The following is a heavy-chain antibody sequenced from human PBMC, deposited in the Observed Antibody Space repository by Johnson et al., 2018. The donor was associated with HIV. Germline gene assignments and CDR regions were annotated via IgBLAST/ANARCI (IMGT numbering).Heavy chain of an antibody. Sequence: VQLVESGGGLVKPGGSLRLSCAASGFTVSSHYMSWVRQAPGKGLEWVSDIYSGGSTYDADTVKGRLTISRDNSKNTLYLQMNSLRAEDTAVYYCAREGPPRAFDIWGQGTMVTVSS. CDR3: AREGPPRAFDI. CDR2: IYSGGST. J-gene: IGHJ3*02. V-gene: IGHV3-66*01. CDR1: GFTVSSHY.